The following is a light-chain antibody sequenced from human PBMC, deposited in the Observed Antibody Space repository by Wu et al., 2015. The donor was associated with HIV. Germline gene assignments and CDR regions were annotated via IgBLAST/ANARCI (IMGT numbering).Light chain of an antibody. CDR2: AAS. CDR1: QNIKSY. J-gene: IGKJ2*01. V-gene: IGKV1-39*01. CDR3: QQSYTSPRSAT. Sequence: DIQMIQSPSSLSASVGDRVTITCRASQNIKSYLNWYQQKPGKAPKLLIYAASSLHSGVPSRFSGDGSGTHFTLTISSLRPEDFATYFCQQSYTSPRSATFGQGTKLEIE.